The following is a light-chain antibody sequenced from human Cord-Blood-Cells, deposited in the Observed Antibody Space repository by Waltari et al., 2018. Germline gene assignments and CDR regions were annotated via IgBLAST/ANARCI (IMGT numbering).Light chain of an antibody. CDR1: QSLLHSNGYNY. V-gene: IGKV2-28*01. CDR3: MQALQTPH. J-gene: IGKJ5*01. Sequence: DIVMTQSPLSLPVTPGEPASISCRSSQSLLHSNGYNYLDWYLQKPGQSPQLLLYLGSNRGSGVPDRFSGSGAGTDFTLKISRVEAEDVGVYYCMQALQTPHFGQGTRLEIK. CDR2: LGS.